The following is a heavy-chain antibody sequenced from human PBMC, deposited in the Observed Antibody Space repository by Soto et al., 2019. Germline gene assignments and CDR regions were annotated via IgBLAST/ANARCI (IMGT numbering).Heavy chain of an antibody. CDR3: AKNQGVELVPLATVDWFDP. J-gene: IGHJ5*02. CDR1: GFIVENFG. D-gene: IGHD1-26*01. CDR2: ISGSGFKK. Sequence: LRLSCSASGFIVENFGMIWVRQAPGKGLEWISSISGSGFKKYYADSVKGRFTISRDNSKSTVYLELNNLNAEDTAVYHCAKNQGVELVPLATVDWFDPWGQGSVVTVSS. V-gene: IGHV3-23*01.